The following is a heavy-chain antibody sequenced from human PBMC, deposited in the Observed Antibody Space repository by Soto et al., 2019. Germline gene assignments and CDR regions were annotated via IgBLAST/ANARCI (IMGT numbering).Heavy chain of an antibody. CDR1: GFSFGSYA. CDR3: ARWSYLDY. J-gene: IGHJ4*02. D-gene: IGHD3-3*01. Sequence: PGGSLRLPCAASGFSFGSYALSWVRQAPGKGLEWVPTISGSDGKTFYADSVKGRFSISRDTSQSTLYLQMNSLRADDTAMYYCARWSYLDYWGQGTRVTVSS. CDR2: ISGSDGKT. V-gene: IGHV3-23*01.